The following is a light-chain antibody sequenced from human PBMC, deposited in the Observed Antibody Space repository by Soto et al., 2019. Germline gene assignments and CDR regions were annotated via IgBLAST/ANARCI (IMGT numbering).Light chain of an antibody. Sequence: QSALTQPRSVSGSPGQSVTISCTGTSSDVGGYNYVSWYQQHPGKAPKLMIYDVSKRPSGVPDRFSGSKSGNTASLPISGLQAYDEADYYCCSYAGSYTDVFGTGTKVTVL. CDR1: SSDVGGYNY. CDR2: DVS. V-gene: IGLV2-11*01. J-gene: IGLJ1*01. CDR3: CSYAGSYTDV.